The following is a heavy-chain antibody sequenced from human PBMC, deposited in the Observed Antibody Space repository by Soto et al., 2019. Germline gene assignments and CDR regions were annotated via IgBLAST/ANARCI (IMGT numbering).Heavy chain of an antibody. J-gene: IGHJ4*02. CDR2: IKKDGTTK. CDR1: GVTFSNYW. Sequence: GGSLRLSCGTSGVTFSNYWMSWVRQAPGKGLEWVAYIKKDGTTKDYVDSVRGRFTVSRDNAKNSLYLQMNSLRAEDTAVYYCARDVSALDVWGQGTLVTVSS. V-gene: IGHV3-7*01. CDR3: ARDVSALDV.